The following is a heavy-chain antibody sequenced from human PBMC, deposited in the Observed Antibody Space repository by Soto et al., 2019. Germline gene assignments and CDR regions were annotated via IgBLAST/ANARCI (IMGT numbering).Heavy chain of an antibody. V-gene: IGHV1-69*01. D-gene: IGHD2-2*01. CDR2: IIPIFGTA. CDR1: GGTFSSYA. J-gene: IGHJ5*02. Sequence: QVQLVQSGAEVKKPGSSVKVSCKASGGTFSSYAISWVRQAPGQGLEWMGGIIPIFGTANYAQKFQGRVTITADESTSTAYMELSSLISEDTAVYYCARVGEYCSSTSCYHSIWFDPWGQGTLVTVSS. CDR3: ARVGEYCSSTSCYHSIWFDP.